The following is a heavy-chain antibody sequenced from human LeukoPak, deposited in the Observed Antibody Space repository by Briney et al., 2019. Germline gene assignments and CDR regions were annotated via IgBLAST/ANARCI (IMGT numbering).Heavy chain of an antibody. J-gene: IGHJ4*02. CDR1: GFRFGDYS. V-gene: IGHV3-48*01. D-gene: IGHD3-22*01. CDR3: ASREGYYYDSSGIALGI. CDR2: IRSDSSAI. Sequence: PGGSLRLSCAASGFRFGDYSMPWVPQAPGKGLEGVSYIRSDSSAIYYADSVKGRFTISRDNAKKSLYLQMNSLRAEDTAVYYCASREGYYYDSSGIALGIWGQGTLVTVSS.